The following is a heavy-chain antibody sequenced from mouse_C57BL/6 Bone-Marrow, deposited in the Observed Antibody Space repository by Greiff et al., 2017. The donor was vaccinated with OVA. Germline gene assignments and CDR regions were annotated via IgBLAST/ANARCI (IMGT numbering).Heavy chain of an antibody. J-gene: IGHJ4*01. Sequence: EVKVVESGPELVKPGASVKISCKASGYSFTGYYMNWVKQSPEKSLEWIGEINPSTGGTTYNQKFKAKATLTVDKSSSTAYMQLRSLTSEDSAVYYCARSGFYYYGSSYRYAMDYWGQGTSVTVSS. CDR2: INPSTGGT. CDR3: ARSGFYYYGSSYRYAMDY. V-gene: IGHV1-42*01. D-gene: IGHD1-1*01. CDR1: GYSFTGYY.